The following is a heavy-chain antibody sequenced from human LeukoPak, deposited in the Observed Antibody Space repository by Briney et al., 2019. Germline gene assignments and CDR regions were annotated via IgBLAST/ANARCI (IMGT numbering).Heavy chain of an antibody. J-gene: IGHJ4*02. CDR1: GFTFSSYW. CDR2: IKQDGSEK. Sequence: GGSLRLSCAASGFTFSSYWMRWVRQAPGKGLEWVANIKQDGSEKYYVDSVKRRFTISRDNANTPLYLKMNSLRAEDTAVYYCARDPGDLDPIDYWGQGTLVTVSS. V-gene: IGHV3-7*01. CDR3: ARDPGDLDPIDY. D-gene: IGHD2-21*02.